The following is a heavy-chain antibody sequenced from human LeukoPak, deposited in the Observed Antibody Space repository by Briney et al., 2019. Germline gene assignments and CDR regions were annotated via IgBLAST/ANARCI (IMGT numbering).Heavy chain of an antibody. CDR3: AKSAFYDNSGYLGY. CDR1: GFTFSNYG. V-gene: IGHV3-30*18. D-gene: IGHD3-22*01. J-gene: IGHJ4*02. CDR2: ISYDGSNK. Sequence: GRSLRLSCAASGFTFSNYGMHWVRQAPGKGLEWVVVISYDGSNKYYADSVKGRFTISRDTSKNTLHLQMNSLRAEDTAVYYCAKSAFYDNSGYLGYWGQGTLVTVSS.